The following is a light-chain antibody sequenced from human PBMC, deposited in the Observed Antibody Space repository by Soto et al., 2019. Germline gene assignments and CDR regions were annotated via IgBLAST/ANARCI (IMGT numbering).Light chain of an antibody. CDR1: QGVSRY. CDR3: QQYNSFST. V-gene: IGKV1-9*01. CDR2: AAS. J-gene: IGKJ1*01. Sequence: DIQLTQSPSFLSASVGDRVAITCRASQGVSRYVAWYQQKPGKPPELLIYAASTLQSGVPPRFSGSASGTEFTLTIDSLQPEDFATYYCQQYNSFSTFGQGTKVDIK.